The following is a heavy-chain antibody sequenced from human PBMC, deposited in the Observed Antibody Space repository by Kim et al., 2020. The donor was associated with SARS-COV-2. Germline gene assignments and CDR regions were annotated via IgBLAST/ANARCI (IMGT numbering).Heavy chain of an antibody. J-gene: IGHJ5*02. D-gene: IGHD4-17*01. V-gene: IGHV4-39*01. Sequence: SETLSLTCTVSGGSISSSSYYWGWIRQPPGKGLEWIGSIYYSGSTYYNPSLKSRVTISVDTSKNQFSLKLSSVTAADTAVYYSAATIGAPNEYGDYPTWFDPWGQGTLVTVSP. CDR1: GGSISSSSYY. CDR2: IYYSGST. CDR3: AATIGAPNEYGDYPTWFDP.